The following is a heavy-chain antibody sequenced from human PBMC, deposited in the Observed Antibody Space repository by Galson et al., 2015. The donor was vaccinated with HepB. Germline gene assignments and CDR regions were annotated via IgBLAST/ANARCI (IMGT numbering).Heavy chain of an antibody. J-gene: IGHJ4*02. CDR2: IIPIFGTA. CDR3: AREGGLLYRWFDY. D-gene: IGHD2-2*02. CDR1: GGTFSSYA. V-gene: IGHV1-69*13. Sequence: SVKVSCKASGGTFSSYAISWVRQAPGQGLEWMGGIIPIFGTANYAQKFQGRVTITADESTSTAYMELSSLRSEDTAVYYCAREGGLLYRWFDYWGQGTLVTVSS.